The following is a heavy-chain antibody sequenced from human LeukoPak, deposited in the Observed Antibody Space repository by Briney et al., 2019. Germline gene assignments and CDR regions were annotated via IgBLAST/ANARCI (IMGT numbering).Heavy chain of an antibody. D-gene: IGHD6-13*01. V-gene: IGHV3-23*01. CDR2: IGGSGGST. CDR3: AKGALGSRRHYFFDY. J-gene: IGHJ4*02. Sequence: GGSLRLSCAASGFTFSAYAMSWVRQAPGKRLEWVSAIGGSGGSTYYADSVKGRFTISRDNSKNTLYLQMNTLRAEDTAVYYCAKGALGSRRHYFFDYWGQGTLVTVSS. CDR1: GFTFSAYA.